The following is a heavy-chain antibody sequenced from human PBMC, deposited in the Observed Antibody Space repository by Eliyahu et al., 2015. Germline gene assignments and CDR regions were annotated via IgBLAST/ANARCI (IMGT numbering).Heavy chain of an antibody. D-gene: IGHD3-16*02. J-gene: IGHJ4*02. Sequence: QVRLVESGGGVVTPGRSLXLSCATSGFXFDRYDMPWVRQAPGKGLEWVSTISWDGSDKYYAASVRGRFTISRDKSNSTLVLQINTLRDDDTAVYYCARDRRVWGSYRAIGYWGQGTLVSVSS. CDR2: ISWDGSDK. CDR1: GFXFDRYD. V-gene: IGHV3-33*05. CDR3: ARDRRVWGSYRAIGY.